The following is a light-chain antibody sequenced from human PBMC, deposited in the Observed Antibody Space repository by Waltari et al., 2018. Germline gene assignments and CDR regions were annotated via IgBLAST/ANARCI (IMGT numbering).Light chain of an antibody. CDR3: QQYKTYSRT. CDR1: QSVDSW. Sequence: DIQMTQSPSSLSTFVGDRVTITCRASQSVDSWLAWYQQKPGKAPNLLIYRTSSLESGVPPRFSGSGFGTEFTLTISSLQPDDVATYYCQQYKTYSRTFGQGTKVEIK. V-gene: IGKV1-5*03. J-gene: IGKJ1*01. CDR2: RTS.